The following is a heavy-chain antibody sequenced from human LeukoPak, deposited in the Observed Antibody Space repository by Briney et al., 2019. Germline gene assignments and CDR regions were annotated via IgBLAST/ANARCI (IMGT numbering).Heavy chain of an antibody. V-gene: IGHV3-7*04. Sequence: GGSLRLSCAASGFTFSNSWMTWVRQAPGKGLEWVANIQPEGSEKYFMGSVEGRFSISRDNAQNSLYLQMNSLRAEDTAVYYCARDMAFGALDIWGQGTMVTVSS. D-gene: IGHD3-3*01. CDR1: GFTFSNSW. J-gene: IGHJ3*02. CDR2: IQPEGSEK. CDR3: ARDMAFGALDI.